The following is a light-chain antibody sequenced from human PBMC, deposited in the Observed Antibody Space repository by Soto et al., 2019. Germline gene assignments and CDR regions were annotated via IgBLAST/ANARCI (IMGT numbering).Light chain of an antibody. J-gene: IGKJ2*01. Sequence: DIQMTQSPSSLSASVGDRVTIACRASQGLSNYLAWYQQKPGKVPKLLIYAASTLQSGVPPRFSGSGSVTDFTLTISSQQHEDVATYYYQKYNSAPYTFGQGTKLEIK. CDR1: QGLSNY. V-gene: IGKV1-27*01. CDR3: QKYNSAPYT. CDR2: AAS.